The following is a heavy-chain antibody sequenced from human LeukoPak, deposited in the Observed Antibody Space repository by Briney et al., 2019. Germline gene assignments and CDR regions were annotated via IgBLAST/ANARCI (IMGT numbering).Heavy chain of an antibody. CDR1: GYSFNAYW. J-gene: IGHJ4*02. Sequence: GESLQISCKGSGYSFNAYWIAGGRQMPGKGLEWMAIIYPDDSDTRYSPSFQGQVTISVDKSISTAYLQWSSLKASDTAMYYCARRRYSYGHSDCWGQGTLVTVSS. CDR2: IYPDDSDT. CDR3: ARRRYSYGHSDC. D-gene: IGHD5-18*01. V-gene: IGHV5-51*01.